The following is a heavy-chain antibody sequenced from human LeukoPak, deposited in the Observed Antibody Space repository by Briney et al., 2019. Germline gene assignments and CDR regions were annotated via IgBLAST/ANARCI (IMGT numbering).Heavy chain of an antibody. CDR3: VQSGLSADIKLNF. J-gene: IGHJ4*02. CDR1: AFTSSSYV. D-gene: IGHD3-9*01. CDR2: IYASGDDT. V-gene: IGHV3-23*01. Sequence: GSLRLSCAASAFTSSSYVMTWGRQAPGKGLEWVSSIYASGDDTFYLDSVKGRFTVSRDNSKNTLYLQMTGLRAEDTATYYCVQSGLSADIKLNFWGQGTLVTVSS.